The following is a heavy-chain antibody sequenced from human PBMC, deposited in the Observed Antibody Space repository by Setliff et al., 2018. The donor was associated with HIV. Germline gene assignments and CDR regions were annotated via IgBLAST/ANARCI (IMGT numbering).Heavy chain of an antibody. D-gene: IGHD4-17*01. J-gene: IGHJ1*01. V-gene: IGHV1-69*13. CDR3: ASASGDYEPYQY. CDR2: IIPIFGSP. Sequence: SVKVSCKASGDTSNSYAIRWVRQAPGQGPEWMGGIIPIFGSPQYAPQFRGRATITADESSRTAYMELTSLKSEDSAVYYSASASGDYEPYQYWGQGTLVTVSS. CDR1: GDTSNSYA.